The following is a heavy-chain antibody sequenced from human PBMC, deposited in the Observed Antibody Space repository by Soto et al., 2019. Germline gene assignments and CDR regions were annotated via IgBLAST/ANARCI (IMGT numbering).Heavy chain of an antibody. Sequence: QVQLEQSGAEVKKPGSSVKVSCKISGDNFNNFAIAWVRQAPGRGLEWLGGIVPLYGTPNYAEKFQGRVTIIADESTSSAYLELNSLKSEDTAIYYCXXCLRGIIVVVTTGFDSWGPGTLVTVSS. J-gene: IGHJ4*02. CDR3: XXCLRGIIVVVTTGFDS. CDR2: IVPLYGTP. V-gene: IGHV1-69*01. D-gene: IGHD2-21*01. CDR1: GDNFNNFA.